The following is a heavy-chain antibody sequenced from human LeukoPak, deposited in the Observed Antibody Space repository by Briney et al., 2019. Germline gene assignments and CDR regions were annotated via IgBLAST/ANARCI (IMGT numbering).Heavy chain of an antibody. D-gene: IGHD2-15*01. CDR3: TRPSGVYAFDI. CDR2: IRSKANSYAT. V-gene: IGHV3-73*01. J-gene: IGHJ3*02. CDR1: GFTFSNAW. Sequence: GGSLRLSCVASGFTFSNAWMSWVRQASGKGLEWVGRIRSKANSYATAYAASVKGRFTISRDDSKNTAYLQMNSLKTEDTAVYYCTRPSGVYAFDIWGQGTMVTVSS.